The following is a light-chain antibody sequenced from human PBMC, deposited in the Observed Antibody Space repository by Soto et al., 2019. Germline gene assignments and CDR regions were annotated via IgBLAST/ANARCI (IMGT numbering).Light chain of an antibody. J-gene: IGKJ1*01. CDR2: AAS. V-gene: IGKV1D-8*01. CDR3: QQYYSLPRT. CDR1: QGISSY. Sequence: IQMTQSPSLLSASTGDRVTIRRRMSQGISSYLDWYQQKPGKAHELPIYAASTLKSGVPSRFSGGGSGTDFTLTISCLQSEDLATYYCQQYYSLPRTFGQGTKV.